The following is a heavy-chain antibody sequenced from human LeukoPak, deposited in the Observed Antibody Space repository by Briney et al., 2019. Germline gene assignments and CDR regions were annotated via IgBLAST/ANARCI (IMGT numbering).Heavy chain of an antibody. J-gene: IGHJ1*01. V-gene: IGHV1-69*04. CDR1: GGTFSSYA. D-gene: IGHD3-10*01. CDR2: IIPILGIA. CDR3: ARFVHYYGSDLEEYFQH. Sequence: ASVKVSCKASGGTFSSYAISWVRQAPGQGLEWMGRIIPILGIANYAQKFQGRVTITADKSTSTAYMELSSLRSEDTAVYYCARFVHYYGSDLEEYFQHWGQGTLVTVSS.